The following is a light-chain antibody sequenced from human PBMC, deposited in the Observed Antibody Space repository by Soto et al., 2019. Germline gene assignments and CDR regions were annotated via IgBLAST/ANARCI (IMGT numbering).Light chain of an antibody. CDR1: QSVSSN. Sequence: DIVMTQSPDSLAVSLGERATLSCRASQSVSSNLAWYQQKPGQAPRLLIYGASTRATGIPARFSGSGSGTEFTLTISSLQSEDFAVYYCQQYNNWPATFGQGTRLEIK. V-gene: IGKV3-15*01. CDR3: QQYNNWPAT. J-gene: IGKJ5*01. CDR2: GAS.